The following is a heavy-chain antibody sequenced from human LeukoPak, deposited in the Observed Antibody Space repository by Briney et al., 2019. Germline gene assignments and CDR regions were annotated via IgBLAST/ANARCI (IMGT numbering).Heavy chain of an antibody. CDR2: INPSGGST. Sequence: GASVKVSCKASGGTFSSYAISWVRQAPGQGLEWMGIINPSGGSTSYAQKFQGRVTMTRDTSTSTVYMELSSLRSEDTAVYYCARDHDSSGWFDYWGQGTLVTVSS. CDR3: ARDHDSSGWFDY. V-gene: IGHV1-46*01. J-gene: IGHJ4*02. D-gene: IGHD3-22*01. CDR1: GGTFSSYA.